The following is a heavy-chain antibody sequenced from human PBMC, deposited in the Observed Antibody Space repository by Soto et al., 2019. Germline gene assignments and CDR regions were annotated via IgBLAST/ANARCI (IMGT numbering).Heavy chain of an antibody. CDR1: GGSISSGGYS. D-gene: IGHD5-12*01. Sequence: QLQLQESGSGLVKPSQTLSLTCAVSGGSISSGGYSWSWIRQPPGKGLEWIGYIYHSGSTYYNPSLKSRAXVXIDRTKNRFSLKLSSVTAADTAVYSCAAGGGLPRYYWGQGTLVTVSS. CDR2: IYHSGST. V-gene: IGHV4-30-2*01. J-gene: IGHJ4*02. CDR3: AAGGGLPRYY.